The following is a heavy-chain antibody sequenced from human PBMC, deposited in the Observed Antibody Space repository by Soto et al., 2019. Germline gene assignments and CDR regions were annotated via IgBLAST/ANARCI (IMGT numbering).Heavy chain of an antibody. J-gene: IGHJ4*02. CDR2: TYYSGYT. V-gene: IGHV4-31*03. CDR1: GGSIRSGGYY. Sequence: QVQLQESGPGLVKPSQTLSLSCTVSGGSIRSGGYYWTWIRQYPGKGLEWIGYTYYSGYTNYNPSLKSRVTISVDASKNQFCVKLSSVTAADTAVYYCARVLSTAAVDYWGQGTLVTVSS. CDR3: ARVLSTAAVDY. D-gene: IGHD6-13*01.